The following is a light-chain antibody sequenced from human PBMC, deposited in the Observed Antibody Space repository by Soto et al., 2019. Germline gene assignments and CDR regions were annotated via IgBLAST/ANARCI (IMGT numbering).Light chain of an antibody. Sequence: EIVLTQSPGSLSLSMGESANLSCRASQSVDSAFFAWYQQKPGQTPRLVMYGASRRATGIPDRFSGSGAGTDFTLTISRLETEDLDVYYCQQYASSLTFGQGTKVEI. CDR1: QSVDSAF. V-gene: IGKV3-20*01. J-gene: IGKJ1*01. CDR2: GAS. CDR3: QQYASSLT.